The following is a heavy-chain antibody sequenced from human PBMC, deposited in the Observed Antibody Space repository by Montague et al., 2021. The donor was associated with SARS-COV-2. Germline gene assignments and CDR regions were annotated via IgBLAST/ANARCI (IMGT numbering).Heavy chain of an antibody. D-gene: IGHD4-23*01. CDR1: GGSITGYY. Sequence: SETLSLTCTVSGGSITGYYWSCLRRSPGKGLEWIAYIYDEGADTYNPSLGSRVTISTDTSKNQLSLKVNSVTAADTSVFYCVRDHPYGGPRGAYDIWGQGTVVTVSA. CDR3: VRDHPYGGPRGAYDI. J-gene: IGHJ3*02. V-gene: IGHV4-59*01. CDR2: IYDEGAD.